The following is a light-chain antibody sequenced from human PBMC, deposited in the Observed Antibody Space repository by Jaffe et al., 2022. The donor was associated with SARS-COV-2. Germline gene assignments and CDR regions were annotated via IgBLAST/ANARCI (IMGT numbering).Light chain of an antibody. J-gene: IGLJ1*01. V-gene: IGLV1-44*01. CDR1: SSNIGSNA. Sequence: QSVLTQPPSASGTPGQRVTISCSGSSSNIGSNAVNWYQQLPGTAPKLLISTNNQRPSGVPDRFSGSKSGTSASLAISGLQSEDEAGYFCAAWDHSLNGYVFGTGTKVTVL. CDR2: TNN. CDR3: AAWDHSLNGYV.